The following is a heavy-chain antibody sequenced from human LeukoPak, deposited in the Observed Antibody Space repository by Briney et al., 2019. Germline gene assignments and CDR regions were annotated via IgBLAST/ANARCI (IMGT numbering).Heavy chain of an antibody. J-gene: IGHJ6*03. Sequence: GGSLRLSXAASGFTFSSYSMNWVRQAPGKGLEWVSSISSSSSYIDYADSVKGRFTISRDNAKNSLYLQMNSLRAEDTAVYYCARDSYCSSTSCYVYYYYYMDVWGKGTTVTVSS. CDR1: GFTFSSYS. CDR3: ARDSYCSSTSCYVYYYYYMDV. D-gene: IGHD2-2*01. CDR2: ISSSSSYI. V-gene: IGHV3-21*01.